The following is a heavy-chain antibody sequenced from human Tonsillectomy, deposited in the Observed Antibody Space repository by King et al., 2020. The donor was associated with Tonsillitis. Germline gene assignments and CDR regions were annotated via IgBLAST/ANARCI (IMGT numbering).Heavy chain of an antibody. J-gene: IGHJ4*02. D-gene: IGHD1-26*01. CDR3: AKEETSSSPFAY. CDR1: GFTFSSYA. CDR2: IQRDGSEK. Sequence: VQLVESGGGVVQPGGSLRLSCAASGFTFSSYAMHWVRQAPGKGLEWVTFIQRDGSEKFYADSVKGRFTISRDNSKNTVYLQMNSLRADDTAVYYCAKEETSSSPFAYWGLGTLVTVSS. V-gene: IGHV3-30*02.